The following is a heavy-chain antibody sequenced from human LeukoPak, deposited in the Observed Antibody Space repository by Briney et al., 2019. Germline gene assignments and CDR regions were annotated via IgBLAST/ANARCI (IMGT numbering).Heavy chain of an antibody. CDR1: GGSISSYY. J-gene: IGHJ4*02. D-gene: IGHD1-26*01. CDR3: ASGSRSYGFDY. Sequence: KSSETLSLTCTVSGGSISSYYWSWLRQPAGKGLEWIGRIYTSGSTNYNPSLKSRVTMSVDTSKNQFSLKLSSVTAADTAVYYWASGSRSYGFDYWGQGTLVTVSS. CDR2: IYTSGST. V-gene: IGHV4-4*07.